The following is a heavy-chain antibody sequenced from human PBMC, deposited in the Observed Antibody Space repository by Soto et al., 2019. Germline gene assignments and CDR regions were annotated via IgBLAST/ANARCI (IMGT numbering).Heavy chain of an antibody. J-gene: IGHJ6*02. CDR1: GGTFSNYP. Sequence: QVQLVQSGAEVKKPGSSVKVSCKASGGTFSNYPFSWVRQAPGQGLEWMGRIIPILGVANYAQKFQGRVTIIADKSTTTAYMELSSLRSEDTAVYYCATCSLTYSYFSVMDVWGQGTTVTVSS. D-gene: IGHD6-13*01. CDR3: ATCSLTYSYFSVMDV. V-gene: IGHV1-69*02. CDR2: IIPILGVA.